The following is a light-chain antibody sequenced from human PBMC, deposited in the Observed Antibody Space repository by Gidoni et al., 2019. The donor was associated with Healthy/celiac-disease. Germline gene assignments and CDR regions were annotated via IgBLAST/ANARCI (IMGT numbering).Light chain of an antibody. CDR1: RSDVGSYNL. J-gene: IGLJ3*02. V-gene: IGLV2-23*02. Sequence: QSALTHPASLSRSPGQPITISCTGTRSDVGSYNLVSWYQQHPGKAPKLMIYEVSKRPSGVSNRFSGSKSGNTASLTISGLQAEDEADYYCCSYAGSSTLGVFGGGTKLTVL. CDR2: EVS. CDR3: CSYAGSSTLGV.